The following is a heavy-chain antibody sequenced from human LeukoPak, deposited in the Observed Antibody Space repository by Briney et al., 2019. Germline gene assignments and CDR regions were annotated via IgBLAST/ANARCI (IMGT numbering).Heavy chain of an antibody. CDR2: ISYDRSNK. CDR3: ARGLKTGGDSSPT. CDR1: GFTFSSYA. V-gene: IGHV3-30*04. D-gene: IGHD2-21*01. Sequence: GRSLRLSCAASGFTFSSYAMYWVRQAPGKGLEWVAVISYDRSNKYYADSVKGRFTISRDNSKNTLYLQMNTLRPEDTAVHYCARGLKTGGDSSPTWGQGTMVTVSS. J-gene: IGHJ3*01.